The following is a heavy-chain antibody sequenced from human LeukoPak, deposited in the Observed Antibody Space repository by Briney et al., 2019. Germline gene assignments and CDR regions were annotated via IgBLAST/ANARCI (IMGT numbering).Heavy chain of an antibody. J-gene: IGHJ4*02. CDR1: GGSISSYY. CDR2: IYYSGST. Sequence: SETLSLTCTVSGGSISSYYWSWIRQPPGKGLEWIGYIYYSGSTNYNPSLKSRVTISVDTSKNQFSLKLSSVTAADTAVYYCARRPITMVRGVIWGFDYWGQGTLVTVSS. D-gene: IGHD3-10*01. V-gene: IGHV4-59*08. CDR3: ARRPITMVRGVIWGFDY.